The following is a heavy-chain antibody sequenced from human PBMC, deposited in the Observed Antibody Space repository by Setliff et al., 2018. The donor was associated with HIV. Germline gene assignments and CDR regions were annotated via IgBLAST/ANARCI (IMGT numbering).Heavy chain of an antibody. CDR1: SGSMTGRY. J-gene: IGHJ4*02. CDR2: LHSLGSSRVSDTP. D-gene: IGHD5-12*01. CDR3: ARQVSIPGVAITPVDY. Sequence: SETLSLTCSVSSGSMTGRYWTWVRQPPGKGLEWIGYLHSLGSSRVSDTPNYSPSLKSRITISLDTSKSQFSLRLTSVTAADTAIYYCARQVSIPGVAITPVDYWGQGALVTVSS. V-gene: IGHV4-59*08.